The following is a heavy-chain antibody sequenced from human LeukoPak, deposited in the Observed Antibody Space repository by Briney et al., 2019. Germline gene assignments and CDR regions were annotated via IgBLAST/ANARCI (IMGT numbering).Heavy chain of an antibody. CDR2: IKTDGSET. Sequence: GGSLRLSCAAAGFRFSNYWMTWVRQAPEKGLEWLPRIKTDGSETYYVDSVKGRFTISRDNAKSSLYLQMNSLRVEDTAVYHCVRFGPDHDMGLWGQGTTVTVS. V-gene: IGHV3-7*01. CDR3: VRFGPDHDMGL. CDR1: GFRFSNYW. J-gene: IGHJ6*02. D-gene: IGHD3-16*01.